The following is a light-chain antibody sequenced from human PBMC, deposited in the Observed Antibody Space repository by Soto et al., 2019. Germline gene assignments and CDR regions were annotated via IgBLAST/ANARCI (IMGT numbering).Light chain of an antibody. CDR3: QSYDSSLSAL. Sequence: QSVLTQPPSVSGAPGQRVTISCTGSSSNIGAGYDVHWYQQLPGTAPKLLIYGNSNRPSGVPDRFSGSKSGTSASLAITGLQAEYEADYSCQSYDSSLSALFGGGTKLTVL. J-gene: IGLJ2*01. CDR1: SSNIGAGYD. CDR2: GNS. V-gene: IGLV1-40*01.